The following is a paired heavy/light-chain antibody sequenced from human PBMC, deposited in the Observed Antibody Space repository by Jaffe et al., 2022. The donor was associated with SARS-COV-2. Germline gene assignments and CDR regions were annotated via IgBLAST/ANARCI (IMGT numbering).Heavy chain of an antibody. J-gene: IGHJ4*02. Sequence: EVQLVESGGGLVQPGRSLTLSCTATGFAFSDHVVSWFRQAPGKGLDWVGFIRSKAYGGTTEYAASVQGRISISRDDSKSTAYLQMSSLKTEDTAVYYCARRYFDTSGFYYVDFWGQGTPVIVSS. CDR1: GFAFSDHV. V-gene: IGHV3-49*03. CDR2: IRSKAYGGTT. CDR3: ARRYFDTSGFYYVDF. D-gene: IGHD3-22*01.
Light chain of an antibody. V-gene: IGKV1-6*01. CDR1: QAIGNHYD. J-gene: IGKJ5*01. CDR3: LQDYLYPIT. CDR2: ATS. Sequence: AIQMTQSPSSLSASVGDRVTITCRASQAIGNHYDFAWYQHKPGKAPKLLIYATSFLHSGVPSRFSGSGSGTDFTLTISSLQPEDSATYYCLQDYLYPITLGQGTRLEIK.